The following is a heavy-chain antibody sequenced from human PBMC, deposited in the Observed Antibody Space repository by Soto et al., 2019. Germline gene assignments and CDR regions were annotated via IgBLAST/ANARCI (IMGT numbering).Heavy chain of an antibody. J-gene: IGHJ4*02. V-gene: IGHV3-49*03. Sequence: EVQVVESGGGLVQPGRSLRLSCTTSGFTFGDFFVNWFRQAPGEGLEWIGFIRSRAYDGTTEYAASVRGRFATSRDDSKSIAYLPMNSLNTEDTAVYYCTRDRWDYYGSGLDYWGQGTLVTVSS. CDR1: GFTFGDFF. CDR3: TRDRWDYYGSGLDY. CDR2: IRSRAYDGTT. D-gene: IGHD3-10*01.